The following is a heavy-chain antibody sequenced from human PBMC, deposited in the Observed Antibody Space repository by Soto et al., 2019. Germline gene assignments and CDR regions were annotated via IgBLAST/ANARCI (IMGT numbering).Heavy chain of an antibody. J-gene: IGHJ4*02. CDR1: GFTFTRYS. CDR2: ISSTTNYI. V-gene: IGHV3-21*06. Sequence: SLRLSCAASGFTFTRYSMNWVRQAPGKGLEWVSSISSTTNYIYYGDSMKGRFTISRDNAKNSLYLEMNSLRAEDTAVYYCARESEDLTSNFDYWGQGTLVTASS. CDR3: ARESEDLTSNFDY.